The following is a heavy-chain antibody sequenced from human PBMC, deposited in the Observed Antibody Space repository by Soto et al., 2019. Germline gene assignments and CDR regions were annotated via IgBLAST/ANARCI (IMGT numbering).Heavy chain of an antibody. J-gene: IGHJ4*02. D-gene: IGHD5-18*01. Sequence: SLRLSCAASGFTFSSYAMHWVRQAPGKGLEWVAVISYDGSNKYYADSVKGRFTISRDNSKNTLYLQMNSLRAEDTAVYYCARETGYRSTFDYWGQGTLVTVSS. CDR1: GFTFSSYA. CDR2: ISYDGSNK. V-gene: IGHV3-30-3*01. CDR3: ARETGYRSTFDY.